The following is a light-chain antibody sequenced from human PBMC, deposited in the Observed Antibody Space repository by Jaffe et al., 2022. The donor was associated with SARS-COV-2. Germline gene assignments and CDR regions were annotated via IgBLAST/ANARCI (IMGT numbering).Light chain of an antibody. Sequence: QSALTQPPSVSGSPGQSVIISCTGTSSDVGGYNYVSWYQQPPGTAPKLMIYEVSNRPSGVPDRFSGSKSGNTASLTISGLQAEDEADYYCSSYTSSSIVVFGGGTKLTVL. CDR3: SSYTSSSIVV. V-gene: IGLV2-18*02. CDR1: SSDVGGYNY. J-gene: IGLJ2*01. CDR2: EVS.